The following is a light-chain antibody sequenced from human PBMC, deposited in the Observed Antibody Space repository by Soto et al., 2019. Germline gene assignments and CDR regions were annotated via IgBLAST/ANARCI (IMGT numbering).Light chain of an antibody. CDR1: RSLVYSDGNAY. CDR2: KAS. V-gene: IGKV2-30*01. Sequence: DVVMTQSPLSLPVTLGQPASISCRSSRSLVYSDGNAYLNWFHQRPGQSPRRLIYKASNRDSGVPDRFSGSESGTDFTLHINRVDAEDVRVYYCMQGTHWPPTFGRGTRVEIE. CDR3: MQGTHWPPT. J-gene: IGKJ1*01.